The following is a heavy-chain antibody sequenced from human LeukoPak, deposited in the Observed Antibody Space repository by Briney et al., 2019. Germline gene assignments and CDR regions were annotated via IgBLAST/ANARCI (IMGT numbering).Heavy chain of an antibody. CDR2: IYHSGST. V-gene: IGHV4-39*07. CDR1: GGSITNTNDY. J-gene: IGHJ4*02. CDR3: ARDEWNDYVWGSYRSYYFDY. D-gene: IGHD3-16*02. Sequence: SETLSLTCTASGGSITNTNDYWGWIRQPPGKGLEWIGSIYHSGSTYYNPSLKSRVTISVDTSKNQFSLKLSSVTAADTAVYYCARDEWNDYVWGSYRSYYFDYWGQGTLVTVSS.